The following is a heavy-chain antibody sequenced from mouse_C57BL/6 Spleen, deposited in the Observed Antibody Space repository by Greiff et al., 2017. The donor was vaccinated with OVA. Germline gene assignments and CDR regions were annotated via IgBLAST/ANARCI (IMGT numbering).Heavy chain of an antibody. J-gene: IGHJ4*01. V-gene: IGHV1-59*01. CDR3: ARYGFYYYGSRQYFYAMDY. CDR1: GYTFTSYW. D-gene: IGHD1-1*01. Sequence: QVQLQQPGAELVRPGTSVKLSCKASGYTFTSYWMHWVKQRPGQGLEWIGVIDPSDSYTNYNQKFKGKATLTVDTSSSTAYMQLSSLTSEDSAVYYCARYGFYYYGSRQYFYAMDYWGQGTSVTVSS. CDR2: IDPSDSYT.